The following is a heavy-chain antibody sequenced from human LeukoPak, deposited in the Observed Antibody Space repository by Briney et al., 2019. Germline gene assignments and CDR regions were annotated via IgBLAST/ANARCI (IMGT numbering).Heavy chain of an antibody. CDR3: ARDRSPIVATTDAFDI. CDR1: GFTFSSYA. Sequence: PGASLRLSCAASGFTFSSYAMNWVRQAPGKGLEWVSYISSSGSTIYYADSVKGRFTISRDNAKNSLYLQMNSLRAEDTAVYYCARDRSPIVATTDAFDIWGQGTMVTVSS. D-gene: IGHD5-12*01. CDR2: ISSSGSTI. J-gene: IGHJ3*02. V-gene: IGHV3-48*03.